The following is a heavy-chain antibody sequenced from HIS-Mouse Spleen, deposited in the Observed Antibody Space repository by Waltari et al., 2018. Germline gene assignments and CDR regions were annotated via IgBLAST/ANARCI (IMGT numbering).Heavy chain of an antibody. D-gene: IGHD6-19*01. CDR2: ISGSGGSA. V-gene: IGHV3-23*01. Sequence: EVQLLESGGGLVQPGGSLRLSCAASGFTFSSYAMSWVRQAPGKGLEWVSAISGSGGSAYCADAVKGRFTISRDNSKNTRYLQMNSLRAEDTAVYYCAKDLRGIAVAGTGWFDPWGQGTLVTVSS. CDR1: GFTFSSYA. CDR3: AKDLRGIAVAGTGWFDP. J-gene: IGHJ5*02.